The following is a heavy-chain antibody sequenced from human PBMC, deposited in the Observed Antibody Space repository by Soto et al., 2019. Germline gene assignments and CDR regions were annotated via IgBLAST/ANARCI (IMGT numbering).Heavy chain of an antibody. V-gene: IGHV3-30*03. J-gene: IGHJ4*02. CDR3: AAYGSGGSCLGY. CDR1: GFFFSDYG. Sequence: QVQLVESGGGAVQPGRSLRLSCAASGFFFSDYGMQWVRQAPGKGLEWVAVISYDGSDKYYGDSVNGRFTVSRDNSKNTLNLQMNSLRSEDTAVYYCAAYGSGGSCLGYLGQGNLVTVSS. CDR2: ISYDGSDK. D-gene: IGHD2-15*01.